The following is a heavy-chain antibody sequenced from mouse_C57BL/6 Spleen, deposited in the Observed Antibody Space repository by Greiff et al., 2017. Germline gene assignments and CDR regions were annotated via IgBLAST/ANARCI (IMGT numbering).Heavy chain of an antibody. CDR3: ARPQTNEVYAMDY. D-gene: IGHD3-2*02. V-gene: IGHV1-69*01. J-gene: IGHJ4*01. CDR2: SDPSDSYT. Sequence: QVQLQQPGAELVMPGASVKLSCKASGYTFTSYWMHWVKQRPGQGLEWIGESDPSDSYTNYNQKFKGKSTLTVDKSSSTAYMQRSSLTSEDSAVYYVARPQTNEVYAMDYWGQGTSVTVSS. CDR1: GYTFTSYW.